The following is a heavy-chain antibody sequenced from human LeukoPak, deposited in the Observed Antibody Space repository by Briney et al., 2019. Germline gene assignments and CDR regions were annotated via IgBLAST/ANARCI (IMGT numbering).Heavy chain of an antibody. D-gene: IGHD3-10*01. CDR1: GGTFSSYA. Sequence: GASVKVSCKASGGTFSSYAISWVRHAPGQGLEWIGGIIPIFGTANYAQKFQGRVTITADESTSTAYVEMRSLRSDDTAVYYCASGRSVGRDAFDIWGQGTMVTVSS. CDR2: IIPIFGTA. J-gene: IGHJ3*02. V-gene: IGHV1-69*13. CDR3: ASGRSVGRDAFDI.